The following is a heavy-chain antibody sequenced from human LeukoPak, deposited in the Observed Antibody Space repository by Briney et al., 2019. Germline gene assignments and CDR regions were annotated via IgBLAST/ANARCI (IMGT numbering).Heavy chain of an antibody. Sequence: PGGSLRLSCAASGFTFSSYAMHWVRQAPGKGLEWVAVISYDGSNKYYADSVKGRFTISRDNSKNTLYLQMNSLRAEDTAVYYCARMRYQLLCYFDYWGQGTLVTVSS. D-gene: IGHD2-2*01. CDR2: ISYDGSNK. J-gene: IGHJ4*02. CDR3: ARMRYQLLCYFDY. CDR1: GFTFSSYA. V-gene: IGHV3-30*01.